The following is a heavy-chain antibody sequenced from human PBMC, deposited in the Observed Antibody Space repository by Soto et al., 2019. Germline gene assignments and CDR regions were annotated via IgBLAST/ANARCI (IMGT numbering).Heavy chain of an antibody. CDR1: GSSISGFY. V-gene: IGHV4-4*07. CDR2: IYATGTT. D-gene: IGHD1-1*01. J-gene: IGHJ5*02. Sequence: PXETLSLTCTVSGSSISGFYWIWIRKSAGKGLEWIGRIYATGTTDYNPSLKSRVMMSVDTSKKQFSLKLRSVTAADTAVYYCVRDGTKTLRDWFDPWGQGISVTVSS. CDR3: VRDGTKTLRDWFDP.